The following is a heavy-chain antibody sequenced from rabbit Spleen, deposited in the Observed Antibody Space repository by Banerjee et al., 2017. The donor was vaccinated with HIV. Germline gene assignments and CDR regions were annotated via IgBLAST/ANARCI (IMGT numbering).Heavy chain of an antibody. CDR1: GFSFGDRDV. CDR2: INAATGKP. D-gene: IGHD1-1*01. J-gene: IGHJ6*01. CDR3: ARDLVGVIGWNFYL. Sequence: QEQLVESGGGLVQPTGSLTLTCKASGFSFGDRDVMSWVRQAPGKGLEWIACINAATGKPVYATWAKGRFTISRTSSTTVTLRMTSLTAADRAAYFCARDLVGVIGWNFYLWGPGTLVTVS. V-gene: IGHV1S45*01.